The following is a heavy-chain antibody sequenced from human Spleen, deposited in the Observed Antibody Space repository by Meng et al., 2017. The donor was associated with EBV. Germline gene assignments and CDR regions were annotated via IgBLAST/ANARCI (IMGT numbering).Heavy chain of an antibody. CDR3: AERYSEYDFYYGL. J-gene: IGHJ4*02. Sequence: QGQLVQSGAEVKEPGASVKVSCKVSGHSLTALSIHWVRQAPGKGLEWVGGLDPEHGEPIFAQKFKGRVTMTEDTSIDTAYIELSSLTSEDTAIYFCAERYSEYDFYYGLWGQGALVTVAS. D-gene: IGHD1-26*01. V-gene: IGHV1-24*01. CDR2: LDPEHGEP. CDR1: GHSLTALS.